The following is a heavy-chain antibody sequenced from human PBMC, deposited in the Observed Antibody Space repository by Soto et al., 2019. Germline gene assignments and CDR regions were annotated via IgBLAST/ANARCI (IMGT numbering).Heavy chain of an antibody. CDR3: ARQGYSNNYYYYYYMDV. J-gene: IGHJ6*03. V-gene: IGHV4-59*08. D-gene: IGHD6-13*01. CDR1: GGSISSYY. Sequence: QVQLQESGPGLVKPSETLSLTCTVSGGSISSYYWSWIRQPPGKGLEWIGYIYYSGSTNYNPSLKSRVTISVDTSKNQFSLKLSSVTAADTAVYYCARQGYSNNYYYYYYMDVWGKGTTVTVSS. CDR2: IYYSGST.